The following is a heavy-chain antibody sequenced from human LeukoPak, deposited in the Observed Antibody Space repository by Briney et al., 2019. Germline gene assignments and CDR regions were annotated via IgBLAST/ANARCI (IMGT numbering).Heavy chain of an antibody. V-gene: IGHV1-46*01. D-gene: IGHD1-20*01. Sequence: GASVKISCKASGYTFTNHFIHWVRQAPGQGLEWMGLINPSAGSTSYAQHYQGRLILTGDTSTSTVYMELSSLRSEDTAVYYCARDGLHNWNDLYFDYWGQGTLVTVSS. CDR1: GYTFTNHF. CDR2: INPSAGST. CDR3: ARDGLHNWNDLYFDY. J-gene: IGHJ4*02.